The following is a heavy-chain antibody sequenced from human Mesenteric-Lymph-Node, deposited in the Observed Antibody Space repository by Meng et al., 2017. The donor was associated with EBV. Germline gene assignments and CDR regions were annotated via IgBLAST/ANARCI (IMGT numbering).Heavy chain of an antibody. CDR3: ATGYSGYAWDF. Sequence: QVHLVQSGAEVKKPGSSVKVPCKASGGTFSTYALSWARQAPGQGLEWMGGIIPIFGAANYAQNFQARITITADKSTSIAYMELSSLRSEDTAVYYCATGYSGYAWDFWGQGTLVTVSS. V-gene: IGHV1-69*06. CDR1: GGTFSTYA. D-gene: IGHD5-12*01. J-gene: IGHJ4*02. CDR2: IIPIFGAA.